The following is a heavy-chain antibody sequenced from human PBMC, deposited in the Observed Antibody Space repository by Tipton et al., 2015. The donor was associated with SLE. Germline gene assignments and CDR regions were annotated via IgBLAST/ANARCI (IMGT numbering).Heavy chain of an antibody. CDR3: ATGGDFDY. D-gene: IGHD3-16*01. Sequence: QLVQSGAEVKKPGASVKVSCKASGFTFINYAFSWVRQAPGQGLEWMGWISPYNGDTKYAQKVQGRLTLTTETSTSTAYMELRSLTSDDTAVYYCATGGDFDYWGQGTRVTVSS. V-gene: IGHV1-18*01. CDR1: GFTFINYA. J-gene: IGHJ4*02. CDR2: ISPYNGDT.